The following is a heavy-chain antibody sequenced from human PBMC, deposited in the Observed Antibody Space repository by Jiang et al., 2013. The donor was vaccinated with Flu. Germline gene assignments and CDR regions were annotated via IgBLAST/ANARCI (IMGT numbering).Heavy chain of an antibody. J-gene: IGHJ5*02. CDR1: GYTFTGYL. CDR3: ARSLGYCSGASCPDPNWFDR. Sequence: SELKKPGASVKVSCKTSGYTFTGYLLIGCDRPLDKGFEWMGFINTNTGNPTYAQGFTGRFVFSLDTSVRTAYLQISSLKPQDTAFYYCARSLGYCSGASCPDPNWFDRWGQGTLVTVSS. V-gene: IGHV7-4-1*02. CDR2: INTNTGNP. D-gene: IGHD2-15*01.